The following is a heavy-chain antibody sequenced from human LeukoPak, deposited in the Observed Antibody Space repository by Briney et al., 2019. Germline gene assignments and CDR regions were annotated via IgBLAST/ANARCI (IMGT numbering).Heavy chain of an antibody. D-gene: IGHD3-16*01. CDR2: ISGRSSHI. J-gene: IGHJ4*02. CDR3: GRAFPPLRTSSAGDL. V-gene: IGHV3-21*01. CDR1: GFSFSDYD. Sequence: GGSLRLSCSASGFSFSDYDMNWVRQAPGKGLEWVSSISGRSSHIYYGDSVKGRFAISRDNAKNSLYLQMNSLGAEDTAVYYCGRAFPPLRTSSAGDLWGQGVLATVSS.